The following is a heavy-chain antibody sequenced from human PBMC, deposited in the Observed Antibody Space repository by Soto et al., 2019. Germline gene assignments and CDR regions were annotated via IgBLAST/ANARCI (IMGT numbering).Heavy chain of an antibody. Sequence: EVQLVESGGGLVQPGRSLRLSCAASGFTFDDYAIHWVRQAPGKGLEWVSGISWNSGSIGYADSVKGRFTISRDNAKNSLYLQMNSLRAEDTALYYCAKDSSLTGGCRGFLEYWGQGTLVTVSS. CDR3: AKDSSLTGGCRGFLEY. V-gene: IGHV3-9*01. D-gene: IGHD7-27*01. J-gene: IGHJ4*02. CDR2: ISWNSGSI. CDR1: GFTFDDYA.